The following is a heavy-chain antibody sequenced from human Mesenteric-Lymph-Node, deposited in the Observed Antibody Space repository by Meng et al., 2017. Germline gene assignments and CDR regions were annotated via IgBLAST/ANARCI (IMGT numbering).Heavy chain of an antibody. Sequence: ASVKVSCKASGGTFSSYAISWVRQAPGQRLEWMGWINAGNGNTKYSQKFQGRVTITRDTFASTAYMELSSLRSEDTAVYYCARLGIAVAVAEPIENFDYWGQGTLVTVSS. D-gene: IGHD6-19*01. CDR2: INAGNGNT. V-gene: IGHV1-3*01. CDR3: ARLGIAVAVAEPIENFDY. CDR1: GGTFSSYA. J-gene: IGHJ4*02.